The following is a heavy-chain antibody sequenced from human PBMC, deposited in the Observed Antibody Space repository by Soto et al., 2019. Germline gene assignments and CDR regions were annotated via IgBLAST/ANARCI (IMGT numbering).Heavy chain of an antibody. CDR2: ISGSGGGT. V-gene: IGHV3-23*01. J-gene: IGHJ4*02. CDR3: AKFGMATTKRSPPYYIDY. CDR1: VFNFNSYA. D-gene: IGHD1-1*01. Sequence: PGWSLRLSCASSVFNFNSYAMSWVRQAPGKGLEWVSSISGSGGGTYYADSVKGRFTFSRDNSKNTLYLQMNSLRAEDTAVYYCAKFGMATTKRSPPYYIDYWGQGALVTVSS.